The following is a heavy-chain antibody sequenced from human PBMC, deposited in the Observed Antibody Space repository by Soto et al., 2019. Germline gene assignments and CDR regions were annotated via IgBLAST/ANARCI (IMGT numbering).Heavy chain of an antibody. CDR3: ARHAENVYDYVWGSYRSTHFDY. D-gene: IGHD3-16*02. Sequence: PGESLKISCKGSGYSFTSYWISWVRQMPGKGLEWMGRIDPSDSYTNYSPSFQGHVTISADKSISTAYLQWSSLKASDTAMYYCARHAENVYDYVWGSYRSTHFDYWGQGTLVTVSS. V-gene: IGHV5-10-1*01. CDR2: IDPSDSYT. CDR1: GYSFTSYW. J-gene: IGHJ4*02.